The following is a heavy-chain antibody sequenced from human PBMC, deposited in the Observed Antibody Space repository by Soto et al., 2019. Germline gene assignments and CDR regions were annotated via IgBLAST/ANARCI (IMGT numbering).Heavy chain of an antibody. CDR1: GFSLGTSGVG. J-gene: IGHJ4*02. CDR3: AHKGSGLSPLDY. D-gene: IGHD3-10*01. CDR2: IYWDDYK. V-gene: IGHV2-5*02. Sequence: QITLKESGPTLVKPTQTLTLTCTFSGFSLGTSGVGVGWIRQPPGKALEWVALIYWDDYKHFSPSLESRLTITNDTSKNLVVLTMTDMDPVDTATYYCAHKGSGLSPLDYWGQGTLVTVSS.